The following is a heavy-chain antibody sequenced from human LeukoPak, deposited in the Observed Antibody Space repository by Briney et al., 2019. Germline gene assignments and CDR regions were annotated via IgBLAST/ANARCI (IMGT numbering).Heavy chain of an antibody. J-gene: IGHJ4*02. D-gene: IGHD6-13*01. V-gene: IGHV3-23*01. CDR3: AKSLDYSSSWYVGY. CDR1: GFTFSSYA. Sequence: GGSLRLSCAASGFTFSSYAMSWVRQAPGTGLEWFSAISGSGGSTYYADSVKGRFTISRDNSKNTLYLQMNSLRAEDTAVYYCAKSLDYSSSWYVGYWGQGTLVTVSS. CDR2: ISGSGGST.